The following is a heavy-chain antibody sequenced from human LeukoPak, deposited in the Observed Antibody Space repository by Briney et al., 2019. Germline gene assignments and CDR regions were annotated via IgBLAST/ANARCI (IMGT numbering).Heavy chain of an antibody. D-gene: IGHD3-22*01. CDR2: MNPINGNT. J-gene: IGHJ5*02. CDR3: VRGYYDSSGYQLWFDP. CDR1: GGTFSSYA. V-gene: IGHV1-8*02. Sequence: ASVKVSCKASGGTFSSYAISWVRQATGQGLEWMGWMNPINGNTGYAQKFQGWVTMTRDTSISTAYMELSRLRSDDTAVYYCVRGYYDSSGYQLWFDPWGQGTLVTVSS.